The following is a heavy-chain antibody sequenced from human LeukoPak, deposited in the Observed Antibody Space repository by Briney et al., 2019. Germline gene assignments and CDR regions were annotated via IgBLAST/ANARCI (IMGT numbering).Heavy chain of an antibody. CDR3: ARPRYSSSWIHY. J-gene: IGHJ4*02. V-gene: IGHV3-30-3*01. CDR2: ISYDGSNK. CDR1: GFTFSSYA. D-gene: IGHD6-13*01. Sequence: PGGSLRLSCAASGFTFSSYAMSWVRQAPGKGLEWVAVISYDGSNKYYADSVKGRFTISRDNSKNTLYLQMNSLRAEDTAVYYCARPRYSSSWIHYWGQGTLVTVSS.